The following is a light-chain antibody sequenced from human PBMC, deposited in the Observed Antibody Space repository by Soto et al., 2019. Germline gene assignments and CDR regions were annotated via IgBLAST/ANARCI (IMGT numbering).Light chain of an antibody. V-gene: IGKV1-5*01. CDR1: QSISSW. CDR3: QQYNRYWT. Sequence: VDRVTITCRASQSISSWLAWYQQKPGKAPKLLIYDASSLESGVPSRFSGSGSETEFTLTISSLFPDDFATYYCQQYNRYWTFGQGTKVDIK. CDR2: DAS. J-gene: IGKJ1*01.